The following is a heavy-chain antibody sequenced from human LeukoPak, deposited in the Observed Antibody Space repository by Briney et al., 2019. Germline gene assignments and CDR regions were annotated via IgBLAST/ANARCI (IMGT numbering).Heavy chain of an antibody. J-gene: IGHJ4*02. D-gene: IGHD3-22*01. CDR1: GFTFSSYA. CDR3: AKADYYDSSGMADY. V-gene: IGHV3-23*01. Sequence: GGSLRLSCAASGFTFSSYAMSWVRQAPGKGLEWVSAISGSGGSTYYADSVKGRFTISRDNSKNTLYLQMNSLRAEDTAVYCCAKADYYDSSGMADYWGQGTLVTVSS. CDR2: ISGSGGST.